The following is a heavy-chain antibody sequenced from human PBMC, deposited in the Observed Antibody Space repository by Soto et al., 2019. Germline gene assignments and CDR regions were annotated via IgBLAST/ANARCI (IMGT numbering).Heavy chain of an antibody. J-gene: IGHJ6*03. CDR2: IWYDGSNK. CDR1: GFTFSSYG. CDR3: ARGDYDILTGSQYYYYYYMDV. V-gene: IGHV3-33*01. D-gene: IGHD3-9*01. Sequence: GGSLRLSCGASGFTFSSYGMHWVRQAPGKGLEWVAVIWYDGSNKYYADSVKGRFTISRDNSKNTLYLQMNSLRAEDTAVYYCARGDYDILTGSQYYYYYYMDVWGKGTTVTVSS.